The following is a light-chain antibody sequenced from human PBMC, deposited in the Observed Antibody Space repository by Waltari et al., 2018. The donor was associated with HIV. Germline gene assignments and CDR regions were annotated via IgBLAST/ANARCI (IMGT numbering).Light chain of an antibody. CDR3: MQGTYWPFT. Sequence: DVVMTQSPLSLSVTLGQTASISCRASQSLVFSDGNTYLNWFQQRPGQSPRRRIHEVSDRDSGVPDRVSGSGSGTDFTLQISRVEAEDVGVYYCMQGTYWPFTFGPGTKVDIK. V-gene: IGKV2-30*01. J-gene: IGKJ3*01. CDR1: QSLVFSDGNTY. CDR2: EVS.